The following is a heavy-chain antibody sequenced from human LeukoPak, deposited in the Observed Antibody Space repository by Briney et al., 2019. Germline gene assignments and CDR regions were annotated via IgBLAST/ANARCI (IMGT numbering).Heavy chain of an antibody. CDR2: IRYDGSNK. V-gene: IGHV3-30*02. CDR1: GFTFNNYG. CDR3: AKGFSSSWYPPGY. J-gene: IGHJ4*02. D-gene: IGHD6-13*01. Sequence: GGSLRLSCAASGFTFNNYGMHWVRQAPGKGLEWVAFIRYDGSNKYYADSVKGRFTISRDNSKNTLYLQMNSLRAEDTAVYYCAKGFSSSWYPPGYWGQGTLVTVSS.